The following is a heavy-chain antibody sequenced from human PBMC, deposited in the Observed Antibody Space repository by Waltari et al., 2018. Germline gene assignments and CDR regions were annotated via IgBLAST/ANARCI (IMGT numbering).Heavy chain of an antibody. CDR3: ARGKIRGRTDFYCYIDV. D-gene: IGHD3-10*01. CDR2: IKQDGSEK. J-gene: IGHJ6*03. CDR1: GFPFGTSW. V-gene: IGHV3-7*01. Sequence: EEQLVESGGGLVPPGGSLGLSCAASGFPFGTSWMTLLRQAPGRGLGWVANIKQDGSEKYYVDSVKGRFTISRDNAKNSLYLQMNSLVAEDTAVYYCARGKIRGRTDFYCYIDVGGKGTTVTVSS.